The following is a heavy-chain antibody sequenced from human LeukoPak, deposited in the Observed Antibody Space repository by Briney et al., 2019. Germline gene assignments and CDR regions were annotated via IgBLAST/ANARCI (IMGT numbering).Heavy chain of an antibody. J-gene: IGHJ4*02. CDR3: ARDRYSGYDSGADY. Sequence: PGGSLRLPCAASGFTFSSYGMHWVRQAPGKGLEHVSGIRSNGGSTYYANSVKGRFTISRDNSKNTLYLQMGSLRAEDMAVYYCARDRYSGYDSGADYWGQGTLVTVSS. V-gene: IGHV3-64*01. D-gene: IGHD5-12*01. CDR2: IRSNGGST. CDR1: GFTFSSYG.